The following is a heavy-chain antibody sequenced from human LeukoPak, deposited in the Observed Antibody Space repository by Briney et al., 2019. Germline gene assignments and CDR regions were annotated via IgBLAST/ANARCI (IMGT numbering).Heavy chain of an antibody. V-gene: IGHV3-23*01. J-gene: IGHJ4*02. Sequence: GGSLRLSCAASGFTFSSYAMSWVRQAPGKGLEWVSAISDSGGSTYYADSVKGRFTISRDNSKSTLYLQMNSLRAEDTAVYYCAKTLYYYDSSGYYYFDYWGQGTLVTVSS. D-gene: IGHD3-22*01. CDR2: ISDSGGST. CDR1: GFTFSSYA. CDR3: AKTLYYYDSSGYYYFDY.